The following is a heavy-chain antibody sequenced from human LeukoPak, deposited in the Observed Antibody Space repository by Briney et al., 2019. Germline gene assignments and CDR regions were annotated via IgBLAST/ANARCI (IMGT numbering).Heavy chain of an antibody. J-gene: IGHJ4*02. CDR2: ISSGGVTM. V-gene: IGHV3-11*01. CDR3: ASASYSSSSKLVGY. Sequence: PGGSLRLSCAASGFTFSDYYVSWIRQAPGKGLEWVSYISSGGVTMYYADSVKGRFTISRDNAKNSLYLQMNSLRAEDTAVYYCASASYSSSSKLVGYWGQGTLVTVSS. CDR1: GFTFSDYY. D-gene: IGHD6-13*01.